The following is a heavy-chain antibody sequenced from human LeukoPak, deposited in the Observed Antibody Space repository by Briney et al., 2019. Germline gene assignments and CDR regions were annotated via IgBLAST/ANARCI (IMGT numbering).Heavy chain of an antibody. CDR2: INPNSGGT. V-gene: IGHV1-2*02. D-gene: IGHD1-1*01. CDR3: ARDPTTGTKVFDY. CDR1: GYTFTGYY. Sequence: ASVKVSCKASGYTFTGYYMHWVRQAPGQGLEWMGWINPNSGGTNYAQKFQGRVTMTRDTSISTAYMELSRPRSDDTAVYYCARDPTTGTKVFDYWGQGTLVTVSS. J-gene: IGHJ4*02.